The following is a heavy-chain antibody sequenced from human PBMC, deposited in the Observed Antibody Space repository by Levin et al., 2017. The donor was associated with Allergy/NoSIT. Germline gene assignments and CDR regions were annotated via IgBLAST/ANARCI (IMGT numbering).Heavy chain of an antibody. V-gene: IGHV3-30-3*01. CDR3: ARVGYCSSTNCYIGY. Sequence: GESLKISCAASGFTFSSYAMHWVRQAPGKGLEWVAVISYDGSNKYYADSVKGRFTISRDNSKNTLYLQMNSLRAEDTAVYYCARVGYCSSTNCYIGYWGQGTLVTVSS. J-gene: IGHJ4*02. CDR1: GFTFSSYA. D-gene: IGHD2-2*01. CDR2: ISYDGSNK.